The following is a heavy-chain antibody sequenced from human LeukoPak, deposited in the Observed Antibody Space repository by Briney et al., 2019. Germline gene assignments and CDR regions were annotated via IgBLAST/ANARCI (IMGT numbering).Heavy chain of an antibody. Sequence: ASVKVSCKASGYTFTNYGITWVRQAPGQGLEWMGWISAYNGNTKYAQKLQGRVTMTTDTSTSTAYMELKSLRSDDTAVYYCARALRLEEEYYFDNWGQGPLVTVSS. V-gene: IGHV1-18*01. J-gene: IGHJ4*02. CDR1: GYTFTNYG. D-gene: IGHD4-17*01. CDR3: ARALRLEEEYYFDN. CDR2: ISAYNGNT.